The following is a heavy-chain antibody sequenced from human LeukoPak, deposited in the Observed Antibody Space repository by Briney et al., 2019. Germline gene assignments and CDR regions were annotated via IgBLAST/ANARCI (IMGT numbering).Heavy chain of an antibody. Sequence: GGSLRLSCAAYGFTFSSYAMTWVRQAPGKGLEWVSVIGGSGGSTYYADSVKGRFTISRDNSKNTLSLQMNSLRAEDTAVYYCAKGRDTSSWFGFDYWGQGTLVTVSS. CDR2: IGGSGGST. D-gene: IGHD6-13*01. J-gene: IGHJ4*02. V-gene: IGHV3-23*01. CDR1: GFTFSSYA. CDR3: AKGRDTSSWFGFDY.